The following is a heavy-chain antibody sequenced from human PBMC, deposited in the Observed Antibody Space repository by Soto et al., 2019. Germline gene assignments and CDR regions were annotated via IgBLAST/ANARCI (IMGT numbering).Heavy chain of an antibody. J-gene: IGHJ4*02. D-gene: IGHD3-10*01. Sequence: QVQLVQSGAEVQKPGSSVKVSCKASGGIFSTYAISWLRQAPGQGLEWMGGIIPIFGTQNYAQRFQGRVTITADESTSTAYMELSRLRSEDTAVYYCARDRDDYGSGNYYNRIDFWGQGTLVTVSS. V-gene: IGHV1-69*01. CDR3: ARDRDDYGSGNYYNRIDF. CDR2: IIPIFGTQ. CDR1: GGIFSTYA.